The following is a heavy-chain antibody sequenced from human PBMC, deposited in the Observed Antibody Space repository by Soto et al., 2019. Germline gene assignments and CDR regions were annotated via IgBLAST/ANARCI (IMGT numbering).Heavy chain of an antibody. CDR2: IYWDDDK. CDR1: GFSLSTSGVG. V-gene: IGHV2-5*02. CDR3: AHRRGLLATGQGWYFDF. D-gene: IGHD5-12*01. J-gene: IGHJ2*01. Sequence: QITLKESGPALVKPTQTLTLTCTFSGFSLSTSGVGVGWLRQPPGKALEWLALIYWDDDKRYRPSLKSRLTITKDTSKNLVVLTMTNMDPVDTATYCCAHRRGLLATGQGWYFDFWGRGTLVTVSS.